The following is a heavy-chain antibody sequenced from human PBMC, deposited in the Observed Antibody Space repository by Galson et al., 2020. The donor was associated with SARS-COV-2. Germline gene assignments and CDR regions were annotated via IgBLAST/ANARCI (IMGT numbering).Heavy chain of an antibody. V-gene: IGHV4-4*02. CDR3: ARGPLVGANNWFDP. CDR2: IYHSGST. CDR1: GGSISSSNW. Sequence: ASETLSLTCAVSGGSISSSNWWSWVRQPPGKGLEWIGDIYHSGSTNYNPSLKSRVTISVDKSKNQFSLKLSSVTAADTAVYYCARGPLVGANNWFDPWGQGTLVTVSS. D-gene: IGHD1-26*01. J-gene: IGHJ5*02.